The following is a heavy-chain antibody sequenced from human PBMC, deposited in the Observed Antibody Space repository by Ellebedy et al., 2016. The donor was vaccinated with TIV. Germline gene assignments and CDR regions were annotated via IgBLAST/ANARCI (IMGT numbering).Heavy chain of an antibody. CDR2: MNQVGSEK. CDR1: GFTFTTYW. J-gene: IGHJ4*02. D-gene: IGHD5-12*01. V-gene: IGHV3-7*03. CDR3: ARDPNSPGDTGYGDY. Sequence: GESLKISCAASGFTFTTYWISWVLQAPGKGLEWVANMNQVGSEKYYVDSVKGRFTISRDNAQNSLYLHMNNLRAEDTAVYYCARDPNSPGDTGYGDYWGQGVVVTVST.